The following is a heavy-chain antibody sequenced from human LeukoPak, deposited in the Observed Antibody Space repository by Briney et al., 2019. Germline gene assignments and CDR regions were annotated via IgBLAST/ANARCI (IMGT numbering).Heavy chain of an antibody. CDR1: GYSFSDYF. CDR2: INPHTGGI. V-gene: IGHV1-2*02. D-gene: IGHD6-19*01. J-gene: IGHJ4*02. Sequence: ASVKVSCTAYGYSFSDYFMHWVRQAHGQGLEWMGWINPHTGGINYAKKFRGRVTLTRDTSISTAYMELSRLRSGDTAVYYCARDVAVAGTSRRGFGYWGQGTLVTVSS. CDR3: ARDVAVAGTSRRGFGY.